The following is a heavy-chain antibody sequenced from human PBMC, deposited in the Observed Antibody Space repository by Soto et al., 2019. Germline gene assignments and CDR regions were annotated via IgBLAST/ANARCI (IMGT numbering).Heavy chain of an antibody. CDR1: GYTFTSYH. CDR2: INPSGGST. V-gene: IGHV1-46*01. CDR3: ARRLGDVSRELGFDP. D-gene: IGHD3-16*01. Sequence: QVQLVQSGAEVKKPGASVKVSCKSSGYTFTSYHIHWVRQAPGQGLEWMGIINPSGGSTRYPQKFQGRITLTRDTSTSTVYMELSSLRSEDTAVYFCARRLGDVSRELGFDPWGQGTLVTVSS. J-gene: IGHJ5*02.